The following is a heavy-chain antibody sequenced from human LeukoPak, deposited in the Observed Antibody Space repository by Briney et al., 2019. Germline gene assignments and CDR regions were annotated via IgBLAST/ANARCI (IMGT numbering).Heavy chain of an antibody. CDR1: GFTFSSYG. V-gene: IGHV3-30*18. CDR2: ISYDGSNK. CDR3: AKEGGDYYYYFDY. D-gene: IGHD2-21*01. Sequence: PGRSLRLSCAASGFTFSSYGMHWVRQAPGKGLEWVALISYDGSNKYYADSVKGRFTISRDNSKNTLYLQMNSLRAEDTAVYYCAKEGGDYYYYFDYWGQGTLVTVSS. J-gene: IGHJ4*02.